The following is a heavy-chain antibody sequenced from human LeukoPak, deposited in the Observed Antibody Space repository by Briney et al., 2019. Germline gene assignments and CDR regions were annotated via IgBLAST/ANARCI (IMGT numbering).Heavy chain of an antibody. CDR3: ARRPYYYDSSGYRDY. J-gene: IGHJ4*02. D-gene: IGHD3-22*01. Sequence: SETLSLTCAVYGGSFSGYYWSWIRQPPGKGLEWIGSIYHSGSTYYNPSLKSRVTISVDTSKNQFSLKLSSVTAADTAVYYCARRPYYYDSSGYRDYWGQGTLVTVSS. CDR1: GGSFSGYY. CDR2: IYHSGST. V-gene: IGHV4-34*01.